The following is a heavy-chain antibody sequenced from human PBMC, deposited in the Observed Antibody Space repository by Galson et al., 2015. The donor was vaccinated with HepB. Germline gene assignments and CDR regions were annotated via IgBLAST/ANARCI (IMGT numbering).Heavy chain of an antibody. CDR2: TYYRSKWYN. D-gene: IGHD3-22*01. CDR1: GGSISSYY. Sequence: SETLSLTCTVSGGSISSYYWNWIRQSPSRGLEWLGRTYYRSKWYNDYAVSVKSRITINPDTSKNQFSLQLNSATPGDTAVYYCARDGSFYYDLDYWGQGTLVTVSS. J-gene: IGHJ4*02. CDR3: ARDGSFYYDLDY. V-gene: IGHV6-1*01.